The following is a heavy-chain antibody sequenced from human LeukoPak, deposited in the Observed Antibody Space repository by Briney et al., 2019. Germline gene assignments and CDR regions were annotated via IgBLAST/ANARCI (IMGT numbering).Heavy chain of an antibody. CDR1: GGSISSYY. CDR3: ARQSGSALDIDY. Sequence: SETLSLTCTVSGGSISSYYWSWIRQPPGKGLEWIGYIYYSGSTNYNPSLKSRVTISVDTSKNQFSLKLSSVTAADTAVYYCARQSGSALDIDYWGQGTLVTVSS. V-gene: IGHV4-59*08. J-gene: IGHJ4*02. CDR2: IYYSGST. D-gene: IGHD1-14*01.